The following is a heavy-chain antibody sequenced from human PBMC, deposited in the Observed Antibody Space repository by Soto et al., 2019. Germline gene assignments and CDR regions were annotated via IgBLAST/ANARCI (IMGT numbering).Heavy chain of an antibody. V-gene: IGHV3-21*01. CDR2: ISSSSSYI. Sequence: GGSLRLSCAASGFTFSSYSMNWVRQAPGKGLEWVSSISSSSSYIYYADSVKGRFTISRDNAKNSLYLQMNSLRAEDTAVYYCARDPMREYSRSLSYYYYGMDVWGQGTTVTVSS. CDR3: ARDPMREYSRSLSYYYYGMDV. J-gene: IGHJ6*02. CDR1: GFTFSSYS. D-gene: IGHD6-6*01.